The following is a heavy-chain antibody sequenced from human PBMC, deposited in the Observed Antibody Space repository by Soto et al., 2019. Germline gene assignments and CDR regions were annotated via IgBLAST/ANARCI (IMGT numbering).Heavy chain of an antibody. CDR3: ATTYYFGSGSAY. J-gene: IGHJ4*02. CDR1: GGSISSSSYY. D-gene: IGHD3-10*01. CDR2: IYYSGST. V-gene: IGHV4-39*01. Sequence: QLQLQESGPGLVKPSETLSLTCTVSGGSISSSSYYWGWIRQPPGKGLEWIGSIYYSGSTYYNPSLKSRVTRSVDTSKNQFSLQLSSVTAADTAVYYCATTYYFGSGSAYWGQGTLVTVSS.